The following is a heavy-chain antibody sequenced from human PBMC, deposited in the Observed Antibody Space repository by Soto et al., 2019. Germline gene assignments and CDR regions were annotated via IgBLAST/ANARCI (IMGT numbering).Heavy chain of an antibody. J-gene: IGHJ5*02. CDR1: GYTFTGYY. Sequence: ASVKVSCKASGYTFTGYYMHWVRQAPGQGLEWMGWINPNSGGTNYAQKFQGRVTMTRDTSISTAYMELSRLRSDDTAVYYCARVPNDWLGELSLYNLFDPWGQGTLVTVSS. CDR3: ARVPNDWLGELSLYNLFDP. D-gene: IGHD3-16*02. CDR2: INPNSGGT. V-gene: IGHV1-2*02.